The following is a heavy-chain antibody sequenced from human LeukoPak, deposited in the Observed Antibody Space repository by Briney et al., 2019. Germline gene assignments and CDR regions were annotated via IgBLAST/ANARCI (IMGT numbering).Heavy chain of an antibody. J-gene: IGHJ4*02. CDR2: INHSGST. D-gene: IGHD1-1*01. CDR1: GGSFSGYY. V-gene: IGHV4-34*01. Sequence: SETLSLTCAVYGGSFSGYYWSWIRQPPGKGLEWIGEINHSGSTNYNPSLKSRVTISVDTSKNQFSLKLSSVTAADTAVYYCAISPPNWNRSEGGQGTLVTVSS. CDR3: AISPPNWNRSE.